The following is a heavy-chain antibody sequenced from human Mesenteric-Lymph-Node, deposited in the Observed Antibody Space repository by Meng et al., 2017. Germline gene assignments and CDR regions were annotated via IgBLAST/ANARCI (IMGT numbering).Heavy chain of an antibody. Sequence: ASVKVSCKASGYTFTTSGISWVRQAPGQGLEWMGWISANNGNTNYAQNLQGRVTMTTDTSTSTAYMELRSLRSDDTAVYYCARDPNGDYPGWFDPWGQGTLVTVSS. CDR1: GYTFTTSG. J-gene: IGHJ5*02. D-gene: IGHD4-17*01. CDR2: ISANNGNT. CDR3: ARDPNGDYPGWFDP. V-gene: IGHV1-18*01.